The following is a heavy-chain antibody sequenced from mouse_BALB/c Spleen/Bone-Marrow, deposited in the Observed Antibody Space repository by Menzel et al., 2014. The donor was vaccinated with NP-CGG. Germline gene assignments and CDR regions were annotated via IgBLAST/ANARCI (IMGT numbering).Heavy chain of an antibody. CDR3: ARDMGLLRFDY. CDR2: IRNKANGYTT. D-gene: IGHD1-1*01. Sequence: EVQLQESGGGLVQPGGSLRLSCATSGFTLSDYYMSWVRQPPGKALEWLGFIRNKANGYTTEYSASVKGRFTISRDNSQSILYLQMNTLRAEDSATYYCARDMGLLRFDYWGQGTTLTVSS. J-gene: IGHJ2*01. CDR1: GFTLSDYY. V-gene: IGHV7-3*02.